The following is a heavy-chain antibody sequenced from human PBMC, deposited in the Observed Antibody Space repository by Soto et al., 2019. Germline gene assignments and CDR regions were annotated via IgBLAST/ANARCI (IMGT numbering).Heavy chain of an antibody. CDR2: IWYDGSNK. D-gene: IGHD6-13*01. Sequence: QVQLVESGGGVVQPGRSLRLSCAASGFTFSSYGMHWVRQAPGKGLEWVAVIWYDGSNKYYADSVKGRFTISRDNSKNTLYLQMNSLRAEDTAVYYCARGRYSSSWWRDAFDIWGQGTMVTVSS. V-gene: IGHV3-33*01. J-gene: IGHJ3*02. CDR3: ARGRYSSSWWRDAFDI. CDR1: GFTFSSYG.